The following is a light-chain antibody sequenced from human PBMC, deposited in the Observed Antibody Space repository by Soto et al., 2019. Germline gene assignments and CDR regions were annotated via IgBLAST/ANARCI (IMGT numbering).Light chain of an antibody. V-gene: IGLV2-14*01. J-gene: IGLJ1*01. CDR1: SSDVGGYNY. CDR3: ISYTSGFYV. CDR2: DVS. Sequence: QSALTKPASVSGSPVQSITISCTGTSSDVGGYNYVSWYQQHPGKAPKLMIYDVSDRPSGVSNRFSGSKSGNTASLTISGLQAEDEADYYCISYTSGFYVFGTRSKVTV.